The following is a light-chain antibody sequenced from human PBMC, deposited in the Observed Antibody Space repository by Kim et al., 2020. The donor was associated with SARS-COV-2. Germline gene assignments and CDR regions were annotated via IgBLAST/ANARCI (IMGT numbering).Light chain of an antibody. CDR2: GAA. Sequence: DIQMTQSPSSLSASIGDRVTVTCQATQDITTHLDSHLNWYQQKPGKAPKLLIYGAANLETGVPSRFSGSGSGTDFTFTISSLQPEDIATYYCQQYHNFPWTFGQGTKVDIK. V-gene: IGKV1-33*01. CDR1: QDITTH. J-gene: IGKJ1*01. CDR3: QQYHNFPWT.